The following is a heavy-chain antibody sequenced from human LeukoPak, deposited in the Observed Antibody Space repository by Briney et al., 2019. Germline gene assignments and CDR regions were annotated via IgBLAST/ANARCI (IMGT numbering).Heavy chain of an antibody. J-gene: IGHJ4*02. CDR3: AGRDCSGGSCYSDY. V-gene: IGHV4-31*03. Sequence: PSETLSLTCTVSGGSISDAAYYWSWIRQHPGEGLKWIGYIYYSGSTSYNPSLKSRVTISVDTSKNQFSLKLTSVTAADTAVYYCAGRDCSGGSCYSDYWGQGTLVTVSS. CDR2: IYYSGST. D-gene: IGHD2-15*01. CDR1: GGSISDAAYY.